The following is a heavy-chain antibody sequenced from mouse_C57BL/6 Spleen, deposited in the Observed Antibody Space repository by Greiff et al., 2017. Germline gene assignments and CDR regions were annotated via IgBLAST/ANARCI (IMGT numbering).Heavy chain of an antibody. Sequence: EVQLQQSGPELVKPGASVKIPCKASGYTFTDYNMDWVKQSHGKSLEWIGDINPNNGGTIYNQKFKGKAPLTVDKSSSTAYMELRSLTSEDTAVYYCARGRNYYGYSWFAYWGQGTLVTVSA. CDR2: INPNNGGT. V-gene: IGHV1-18*01. D-gene: IGHD2-3*01. CDR1: GYTFTDYN. CDR3: ARGRNYYGYSWFAY. J-gene: IGHJ3*01.